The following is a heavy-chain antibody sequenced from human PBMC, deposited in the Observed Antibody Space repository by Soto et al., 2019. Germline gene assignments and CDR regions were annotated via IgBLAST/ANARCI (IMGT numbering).Heavy chain of an antibody. D-gene: IGHD3-3*01. CDR3: ASRYYDFWSGYYAPH. V-gene: IGHV4-34*01. J-gene: IGHJ4*02. CDR1: GGSFGGYY. CDR2: INNSGST. Sequence: SETLSLTCAVYGGSFGGYYWSWIRQPPGKGLEWIGEINNSGSTNYNPSLKSRVTISVDTSKNQFSLKLSSVTAADTAVYYCASRYYDFWSGYYAPHWGQGTLVTVSS.